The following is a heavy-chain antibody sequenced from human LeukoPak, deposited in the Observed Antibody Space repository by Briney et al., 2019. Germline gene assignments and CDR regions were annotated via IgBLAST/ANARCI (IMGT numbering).Heavy chain of an antibody. V-gene: IGHV4-59*01. Sequence: SETLSLTCTVSGGSISSYYRSWIRQPPGKGLEWIGYIYYTGSTNYNPSLKSRVTISVDTSKTQFSLKLRSVTAADTAVYYCARSIYSSSWYWFDPWGQGTLVTVSS. J-gene: IGHJ5*02. D-gene: IGHD6-13*01. CDR2: IYYTGST. CDR3: ARSIYSSSWYWFDP. CDR1: GGSISSYY.